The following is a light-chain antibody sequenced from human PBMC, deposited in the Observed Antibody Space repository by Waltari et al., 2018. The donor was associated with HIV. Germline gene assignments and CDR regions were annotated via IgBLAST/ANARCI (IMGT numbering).Light chain of an antibody. CDR1: SRDGGGYNY. CDR3: NSYAGSNSWV. J-gene: IGLJ3*02. CDR2: EVS. V-gene: IGLV2-8*01. Sequence: QSPLTPPPSASGSTGPSVPISCAGTSRDGGGYNYLFWFTPPPGKAPKLLTYEVSMRPSGLPDRFSGSKSGNTASLTVSGLQAEDEADYCRNSYAGSNSWVFGGGTKLTVL.